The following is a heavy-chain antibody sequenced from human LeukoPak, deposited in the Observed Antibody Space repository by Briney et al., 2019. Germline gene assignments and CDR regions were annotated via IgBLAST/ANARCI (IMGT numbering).Heavy chain of an antibody. D-gene: IGHD3-3*01. J-gene: IGHJ4*02. CDR3: ARGKGFVGHFDF. V-gene: IGHV1-69*06. CDR1: GGSFTNNA. Sequence: GASVKVSCKVSGGSFTNNAISWVRQAPGQGPEWMGRILPIFGTAEYAERFQGRVTITADKSTSTAYMELTSLKVGDTALYFCARGKGFVGHFDFWGQGTLVSVSS. CDR2: ILPIFGTA.